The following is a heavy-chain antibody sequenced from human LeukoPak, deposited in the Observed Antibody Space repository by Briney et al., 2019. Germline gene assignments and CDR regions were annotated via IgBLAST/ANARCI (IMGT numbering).Heavy chain of an antibody. J-gene: IGHJ4*02. CDR3: ARKLSGYAPFDC. CDR1: GFTFTNYP. Sequence: GGSLRLSCAASGFTFTNYPMIWVRQAPGRGLTWVSGISGSGGSTYYADSVKGRFTISRDNPRSTLYLQMRSLRAEDTAVYYCARKLSGYAPFDCWGQGTLVTVSS. D-gene: IGHD5-12*01. V-gene: IGHV3-23*01. CDR2: ISGSGGST.